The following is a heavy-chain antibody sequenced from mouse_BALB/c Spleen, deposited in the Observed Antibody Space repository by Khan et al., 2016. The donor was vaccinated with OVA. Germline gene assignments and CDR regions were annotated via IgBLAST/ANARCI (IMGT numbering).Heavy chain of an antibody. CDR3: ARPAYDNYYDY. Sequence: QVQLQQSGPELVRPGVSVKISCKGSGYTFTDYAMHWVKQSHAKSLEWIGLISTYSGNTNYNQTFKGKATMTVDKSSSTAYMELARLTSEDSAMYYCARPAYDNYYDYWGQGTTLTVSS. V-gene: IGHV1S137*01. CDR2: ISTYSGNT. CDR1: GYTFTDYA. D-gene: IGHD2-3*01. J-gene: IGHJ2*01.